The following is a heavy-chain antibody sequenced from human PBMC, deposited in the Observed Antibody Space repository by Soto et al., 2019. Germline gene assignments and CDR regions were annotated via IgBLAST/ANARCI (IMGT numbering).Heavy chain of an antibody. CDR2: IYYSGST. CDR1: GGSISSYY. V-gene: IGHV4-59*01. D-gene: IGHD3-3*01. CDR3: ARSYYDFWSGYSVALYYGMDV. J-gene: IGHJ6*02. Sequence: PSETLSLTCTVSGGSISSYYWSWIRQPPGKGLEWIGYIYYSGSTNYNPSLKSRVTISVDTSKNQFSLKLSSVTAADTAVYYCARSYYDFWSGYSVALYYGMDVWGQGTTATVSS.